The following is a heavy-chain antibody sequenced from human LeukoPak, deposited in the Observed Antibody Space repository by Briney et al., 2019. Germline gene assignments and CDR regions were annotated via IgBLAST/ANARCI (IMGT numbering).Heavy chain of an antibody. D-gene: IGHD3-10*01. V-gene: IGHV4-59*01. CDR2: IYYSGST. CDR1: GGSISSYY. J-gene: IGHJ4*02. Sequence: SETLSLTCTVSGGSISSYYWSWIRQPPGKGLEWIGYIYYSGSTNYNPSLKSRVIISVDTSKNQFSLKLSSVTAADPAVYYCARGRPGGRRYYFDYWGQGTLVTVSS. CDR3: ARGRPGGRRYYFDY.